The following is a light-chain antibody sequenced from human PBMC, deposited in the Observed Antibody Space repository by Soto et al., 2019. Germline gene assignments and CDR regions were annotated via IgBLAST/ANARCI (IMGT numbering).Light chain of an antibody. V-gene: IGKV3-20*01. Sequence: IVLTQSPGTLSLSPGERATLSCRASQSITSTYLAWYQQKAGQAPRLLIYGASSRATGVPYRFSGNGSGTDFTNTITRLETEDVALDYCQQYCDSPITFGQGTRLEIK. J-gene: IGKJ5*01. CDR2: GAS. CDR3: QQYCDSPIT. CDR1: QSITSTY.